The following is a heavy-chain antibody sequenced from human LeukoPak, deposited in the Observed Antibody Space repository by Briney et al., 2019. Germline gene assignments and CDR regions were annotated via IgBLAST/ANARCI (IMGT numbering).Heavy chain of an antibody. CDR3: ARDGRQYYYDSSGYYAPYGMDV. CDR1: GGTFSSYA. D-gene: IGHD3-22*01. Sequence: ASVKVSCKASGGTFSSYAISWVRQAPGQGLEWMGGIIPIFGTANYAQKFQGRVTITADESTSTAYMELSSLRSEDTAVYYCARDGRQYYYDSSGYYAPYGMDVWGQGTTVTVSS. CDR2: IIPIFGTA. J-gene: IGHJ6*02. V-gene: IGHV1-69*01.